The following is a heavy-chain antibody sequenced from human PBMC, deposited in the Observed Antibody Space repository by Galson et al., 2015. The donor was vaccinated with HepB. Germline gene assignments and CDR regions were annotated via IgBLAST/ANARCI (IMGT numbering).Heavy chain of an antibody. CDR3: TRDQTNCGGECYRSLGY. D-gene: IGHD2-21*01. CDR1: GLIFSSYS. CDR2: ISSSSNLI. V-gene: IGHV3-48*04. J-gene: IGHJ4*02. Sequence: SLRLSCAASGLIFSSYSMNWVRQAPGKGLEWVSYISSSSNLIKYADSVKGRFTISRDDAKNSLYLQMNSLRAEDTAIYYCTRDQTNCGGECYRSLGYWGQGTLVTVSS.